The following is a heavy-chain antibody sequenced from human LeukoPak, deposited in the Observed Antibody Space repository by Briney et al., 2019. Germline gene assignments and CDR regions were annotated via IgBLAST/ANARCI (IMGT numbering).Heavy chain of an antibody. CDR2: IYRDGTHT. D-gene: IGHD5-24*01. CDR1: GFTFSNYW. V-gene: IGHV3-74*01. CDR3: ARGGRWLQFTLWDY. Sequence: PGGSLRLSCAASGFTFSNYWMHWVRQAPGKGLVWVSRIYRDGTHTNYADSVKGRFTISRDNAKNSLYLQMNSLRAEDTAVYYCARGGRWLQFTLWDYWGQGTLVTVSS. J-gene: IGHJ4*02.